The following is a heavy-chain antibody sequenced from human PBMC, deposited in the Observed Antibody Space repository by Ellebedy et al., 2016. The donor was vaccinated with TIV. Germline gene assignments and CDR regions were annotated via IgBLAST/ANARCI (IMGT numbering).Heavy chain of an antibody. CDR1: GYSFTSYW. V-gene: IGHV5-51*01. Sequence: GESLKISCKGSGYSFTSYWIGWARQMPGKGLEWMGIIHSGDSDTRYSPSFQGQVIISAYKSISTAYLQWSSLKASDTAMYYCARQPHYYDSSGYYRGYFDYWGQGTLVTVSS. CDR3: ARQPHYYDSSGYYRGYFDY. CDR2: IHSGDSDT. D-gene: IGHD3-22*01. J-gene: IGHJ4*02.